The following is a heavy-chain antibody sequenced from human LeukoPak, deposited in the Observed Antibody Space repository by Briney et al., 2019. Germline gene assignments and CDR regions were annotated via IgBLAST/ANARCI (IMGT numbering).Heavy chain of an antibody. V-gene: IGHV4-4*09. J-gene: IGHJ5*02. CDR3: ARIRPGISWVDP. Sequence: SETLSLTCTVSGGSISSYYWSWIRQPPGKGLEWIGYIYTSDSTNYNPSRTNYNPSLKSRVTISVDTSKNHFSLKLSSVTAADTAVYYCARIRPGISWVDPWGPGTLVTVSS. CDR2: IYTSDSTNYNPSRT. CDR1: GGSISSYY. D-gene: IGHD3-10*01.